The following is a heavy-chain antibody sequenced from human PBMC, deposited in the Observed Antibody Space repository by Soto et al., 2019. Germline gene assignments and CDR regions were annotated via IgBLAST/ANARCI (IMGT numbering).Heavy chain of an antibody. V-gene: IGHV1-2*02. CDR3: ARGVAAAGTNWFDP. CDR2: INPNSGGT. CDR1: GYTFTGYY. J-gene: IGHJ5*02. Sequence: ASVKVSCKASGYTFTGYYMHWVRQAPGQGLEWMGWINPNSGGTNYAQKFQGRVTMTRDTSISTAYMELSRLRSDDTAVYYWARGVAAAGTNWFDPWGQGTLVTVSS. D-gene: IGHD6-13*01.